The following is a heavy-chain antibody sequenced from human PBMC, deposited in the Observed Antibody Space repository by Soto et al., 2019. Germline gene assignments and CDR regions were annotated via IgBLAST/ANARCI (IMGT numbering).Heavy chain of an antibody. CDR2: MSYSGST. CDR1: GGSIIKSSYY. J-gene: IGHJ5*02. V-gene: IGHV4-39*01. Sequence: SETLSLTCTVSGGSIIKSSYYFVWIRQPPGKGLEWVGSMSYSGSTYYNPSLKSRVAISVDTSKNQLSLRVSSVTAADTAVYYCSRRAPEGFDPWGQGTLVTVSS. CDR3: SRRAPEGFDP.